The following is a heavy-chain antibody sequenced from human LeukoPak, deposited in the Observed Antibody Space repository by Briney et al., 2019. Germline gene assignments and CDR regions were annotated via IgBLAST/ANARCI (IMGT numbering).Heavy chain of an antibody. CDR3: ARRGPSHYDFWIDY. V-gene: IGHV4-59*08. CDR1: GGSISYYY. D-gene: IGHD3-3*01. CDR2: IYYTGST. J-gene: IGHJ4*02. Sequence: SETLSLTCTVSGGSISYYYWSWIRQPPGKGLEWIGYIYYTGSTNYNPSLKSRVTISVDTSKNQFSLKLSSVTAADTAVYYCARRGPSHYDFWIDYWGQGTLVTVSS.